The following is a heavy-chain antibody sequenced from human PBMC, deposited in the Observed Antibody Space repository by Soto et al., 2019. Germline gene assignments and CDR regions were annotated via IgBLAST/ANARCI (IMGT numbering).Heavy chain of an antibody. Sequence: SETLSLTCTVSGGSISSYYWSWIRQPPGKGLEWIGYIYYSGSTNYNPSLKSRVTISVDTSKNQFSLKLSSVTAADTAVYYCAKSLRGSYPFDYWGQGTLVTVSS. CDR2: IYYSGST. CDR3: AKSLRGSYPFDY. CDR1: GGSISSYY. V-gene: IGHV4-59*01. J-gene: IGHJ4*02. D-gene: IGHD1-26*01.